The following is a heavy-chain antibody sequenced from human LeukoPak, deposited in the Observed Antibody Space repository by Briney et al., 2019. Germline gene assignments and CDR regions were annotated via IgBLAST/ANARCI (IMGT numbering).Heavy chain of an antibody. CDR1: GFTFSSDA. D-gene: IGHD3-9*01. V-gene: IGHV3-48*04. J-gene: IGHJ4*02. Sequence: GGTLRLSCVASGFTFSSDAMGWVRQAPGKGLEWVSCISSSGSTIYYADSVKGRFTISRDNAKNSLYLQMNSLRAEDTAVYYCVAYYDILTGYKYWGQGTLVTVSS. CDR3: VAYYDILTGYKY. CDR2: ISSSGSTI.